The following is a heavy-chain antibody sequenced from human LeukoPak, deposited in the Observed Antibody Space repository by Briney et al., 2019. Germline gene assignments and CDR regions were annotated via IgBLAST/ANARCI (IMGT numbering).Heavy chain of an antibody. V-gene: IGHV4-61*02. J-gene: IGHJ5*02. CDR1: GGSISSGSYY. CDR3: EGGPT. CDR2: IYTSGST. Sequence: PSQTLSLTCTVSGGSISSGSYYWSWIRQPAGKGLEWIGRIYTSGSTNYNPSLKSRVTISVDTSKNQFSLKLSSVTAADTAVYYCEGGPTWGQGTLVTVSS. D-gene: IGHD1-26*01.